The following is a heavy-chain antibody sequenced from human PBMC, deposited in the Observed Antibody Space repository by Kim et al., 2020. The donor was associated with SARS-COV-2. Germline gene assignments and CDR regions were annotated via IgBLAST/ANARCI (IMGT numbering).Heavy chain of an antibody. CDR3: TTDPQSDGAAAGRYWFDP. J-gene: IGHJ5*02. Sequence: GGSLRLSCAASGFTFSNAWMSWVRQAPGKGLEWVGRIKSKTDGGTTDYAAPVKGRFTISRDDSKNTLYLQMNSLKTEDTAVYYCTTDPQSDGAAAGRYWFDPWGQGTLVTVSS. D-gene: IGHD6-13*01. CDR2: IKSKTDGGTT. CDR1: GFTFSNAW. V-gene: IGHV3-15*01.